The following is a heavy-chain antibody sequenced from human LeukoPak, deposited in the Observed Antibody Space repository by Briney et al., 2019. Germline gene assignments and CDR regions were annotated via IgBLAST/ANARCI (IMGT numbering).Heavy chain of an antibody. Sequence: TGGSLRLSCAASGFTFSSYAMSWVRQAPGKGLEWVSAISGSGGSTYYADSVKGRFTISRDNSKNTLYLQMNSLSAEDTAVYYCAKDHSEGGSLYYFDYWGQGTLVTVSS. CDR1: GFTFSSYA. V-gene: IGHV3-23*01. J-gene: IGHJ4*02. D-gene: IGHD1-26*01. CDR3: AKDHSEGGSLYYFDY. CDR2: ISGSGGST.